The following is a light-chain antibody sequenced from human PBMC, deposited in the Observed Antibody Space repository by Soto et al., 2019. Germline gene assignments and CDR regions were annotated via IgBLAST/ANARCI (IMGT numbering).Light chain of an antibody. J-gene: IGLJ1*01. V-gene: IGLV1-40*01. CDR2: SNN. Sequence: QSVLTQPPSVSGAPGQRVTISCTGSSSNIGAGKDVHWYQQLPGTAPKVLIYSNNNRPSGVPDRFSVSKSGTSASLAITGLQVEDEADYFCQSYDSTLSARYVFGTGTKVTVL. CDR3: QSYDSTLSARYV. CDR1: SSNIGAGKD.